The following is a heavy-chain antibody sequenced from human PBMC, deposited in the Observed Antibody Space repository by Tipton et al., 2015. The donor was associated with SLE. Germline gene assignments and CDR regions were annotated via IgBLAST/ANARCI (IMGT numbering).Heavy chain of an antibody. CDR3: TRGGSSYCSGSSCYSGEY. J-gene: IGHJ4*02. CDR1: GFTLGNFW. V-gene: IGHV3-7*01. D-gene: IGHD2-15*01. Sequence: GSLRLSCAASGFTLGNFWMYWVRQAPGKGLEWVANIRPDGSEDYYVDSVKGRFTISRDNVKNTLYLQMNSLRAEDTAVYYCTRGGSSYCSGSSCYSGEYWGQGTLVTVSS. CDR2: IRPDGSED.